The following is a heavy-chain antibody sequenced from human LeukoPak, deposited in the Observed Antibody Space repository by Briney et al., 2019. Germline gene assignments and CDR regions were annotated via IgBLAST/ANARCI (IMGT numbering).Heavy chain of an antibody. J-gene: IGHJ4*02. Sequence: GSGGSTYYADSVKGRFTISRDNSKNTLYLQMNSLRAEDTAVYYCAKDLGRGYYDSSGYLDYWGQGTLVTVSS. CDR2: GSGGST. CDR3: AKDLGRGYYDSSGYLDY. D-gene: IGHD3-22*01. V-gene: IGHV3-23*01.